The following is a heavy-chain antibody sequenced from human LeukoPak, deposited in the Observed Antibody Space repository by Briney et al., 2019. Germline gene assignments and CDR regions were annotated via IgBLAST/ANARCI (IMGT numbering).Heavy chain of an antibody. V-gene: IGHV1-69*04. D-gene: IGHD5-18*01. CDR1: GGTFSSYA. CDR2: IIPILGIA. J-gene: IGHJ4*02. Sequence: SVKVSCEASGGTFSSYAISWVRQAPGQGLEWMGRIIPILGIANYAQKFQGRVTITADKSTSTAYMKLSSLRSEDTAVYYCARVDTAMVIDYWGQGTLVTVSS. CDR3: ARVDTAMVIDY.